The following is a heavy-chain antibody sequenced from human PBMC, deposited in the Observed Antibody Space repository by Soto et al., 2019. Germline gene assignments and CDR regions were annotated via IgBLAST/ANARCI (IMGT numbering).Heavy chain of an antibody. CDR2: IIPIFGTA. CDR3: AYGGLRRQTTVHRSYGMDV. V-gene: IGHV1-69*12. Sequence: QVQLVQSGAEVKKPGSSVKVSCKASGGTFSSYAISWVRQAPGQGLEWMGGIIPIFGTANYAQKFQGRVRMTADESTSIAYMELSSLRSEDTAVYYCAYGGLRRQTTVHRSYGMDVWGQGTTVTVSS. J-gene: IGHJ6*02. CDR1: GGTFSSYA. D-gene: IGHD4-17*01.